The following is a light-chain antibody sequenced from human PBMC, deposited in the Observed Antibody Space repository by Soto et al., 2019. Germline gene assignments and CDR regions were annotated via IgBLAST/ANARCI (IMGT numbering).Light chain of an antibody. CDR3: QKYNRAPLLT. CDR1: QCISNY. CDR2: AAS. V-gene: IGKV1-27*01. J-gene: IGKJ4*01. Sequence: DIQMTQSPSSLSASVGDRVTINFRASQCISNYLAWYQQKPGKVPKLLIYAASTLQSGVPYRFSGSGSGTDFTLTISSLQPEDVETYYCQKYNRAPLLTFGGGTKVAIK.